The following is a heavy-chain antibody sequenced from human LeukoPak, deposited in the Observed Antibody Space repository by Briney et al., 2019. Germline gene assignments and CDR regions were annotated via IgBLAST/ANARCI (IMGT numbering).Heavy chain of an antibody. V-gene: IGHV3-48*02. Sequence: GGSLRLSCATSGFSFTDYPMNWVRQAPGKGLEWISNIRTTAEGAKYAYYADSVKGRVTISRDDGKNTLYLHMNGLRDDDTAVYYCATDQRYAFDYWGQGILVTVSS. J-gene: IGHJ4*02. CDR1: GFSFTDYP. CDR2: IRTTAEGAKYA. D-gene: IGHD3-9*01. CDR3: ATDQRYAFDY.